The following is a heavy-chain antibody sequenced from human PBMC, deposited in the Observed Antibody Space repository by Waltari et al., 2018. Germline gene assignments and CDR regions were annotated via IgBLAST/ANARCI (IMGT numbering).Heavy chain of an antibody. V-gene: IGHV4-30-2*01. Sequence: QLQLQESGSGLVKPSQTLSLTCAVPGGSIRSGGYSWSWIRQPPGKGLEWIGYIYHSGSTYYNPSLKSRVTISVDRSKNQFSLKLSSVTAADTAVYYCARVRIGWLHYFDYWGQGTLVTVSS. CDR3: ARVRIGWLHYFDY. CDR2: IYHSGST. CDR1: GGSIRSGGYS. D-gene: IGHD5-12*01. J-gene: IGHJ4*02.